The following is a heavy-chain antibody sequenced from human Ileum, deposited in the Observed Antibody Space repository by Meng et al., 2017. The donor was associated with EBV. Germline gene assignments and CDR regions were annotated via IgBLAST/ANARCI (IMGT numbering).Heavy chain of an antibody. CDR2: IYYSGST. D-gene: IGHD3-22*01. V-gene: IGHV4-28*01. Sequence: QGQLQESGPGLVKPSDTLSPTCAVPGYSISSTNWWGWIRQPPGKGLEWIGYIYYSGSTSYNPSLKSRVTMSVDTSKNQFSLNLNSVTAVDTAVYYCARNVPGTSAYYDWGQGTLVTVSS. J-gene: IGHJ4*02. CDR3: ARNVPGTSAYYD. CDR1: GYSISSTNW.